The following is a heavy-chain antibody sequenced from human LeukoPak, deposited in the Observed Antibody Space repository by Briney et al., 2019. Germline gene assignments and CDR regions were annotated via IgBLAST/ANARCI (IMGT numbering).Heavy chain of an antibody. CDR1: GYTFISYG. V-gene: IGHV1-18*01. CDR2: ISASNANT. D-gene: IGHD5-18*01. CDR3: ARARGYSYGYSDY. J-gene: IGHJ4*02. Sequence: ASVKVSCKASGYTFISYGINWVRQAPGQGLEWMGWISASNANTDYAQRFQGRVTMTTDTSTTTAYMELTSLRSDDTAVYYCARARGYSYGYSDYWGQGTLVTVSS.